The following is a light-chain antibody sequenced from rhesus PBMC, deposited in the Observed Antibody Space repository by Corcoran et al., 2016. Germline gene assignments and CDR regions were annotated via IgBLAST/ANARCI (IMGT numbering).Light chain of an antibody. CDR3: LQHNSYPLT. Sequence: DIQMTQSPSSLSASVGDTVTITCRASQGINSYLNWFQQTPGKAPKLLIYAASSLESGVPSRFSGRGSGTDFTLTISSLQPEDFAVYYCLQHNSYPLTFGGGTKVELQ. CDR2: AAS. V-gene: IGKV1-28*03. J-gene: IGKJ4*01. CDR1: QGINSY.